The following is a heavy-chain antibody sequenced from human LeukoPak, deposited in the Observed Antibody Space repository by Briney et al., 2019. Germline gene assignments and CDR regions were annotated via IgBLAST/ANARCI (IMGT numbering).Heavy chain of an antibody. CDR1: GFTFSSYA. Sequence: GGSLRLSCAASGFTFSSYAMSWVRQAPGKGLEWVSTVTRGGGSTYYADSVKGRFTISRDNSKNTLYLQMSSLRAEDTALYFCAKDRPNYYHSSGSYHKRDGDSWGQGTLVTVSS. CDR2: VTRGGGST. CDR3: AKDRPNYYHSSGSYHKRDGDS. V-gene: IGHV3-23*01. D-gene: IGHD3-22*01. J-gene: IGHJ5*01.